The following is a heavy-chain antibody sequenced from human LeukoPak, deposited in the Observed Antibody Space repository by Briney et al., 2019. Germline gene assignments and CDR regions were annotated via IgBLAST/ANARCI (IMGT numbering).Heavy chain of an antibody. CDR2: IYYSGST. CDR3: ARLPFYDSSGY. CDR1: GDSISSYY. J-gene: IGHJ4*02. D-gene: IGHD3-22*01. Sequence: SETLSLTCTVSGDSISSYYWSWIRQPPGKGLEWIGYIYYSGSTNYNPSLKSRVTISVDMSKNQFSLKLSSVTAADTAVYYCARLPFYDSSGYWGQGTLVTVSS. V-gene: IGHV4-59*08.